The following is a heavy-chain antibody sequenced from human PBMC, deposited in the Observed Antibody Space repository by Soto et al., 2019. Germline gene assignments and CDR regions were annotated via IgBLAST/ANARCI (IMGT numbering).Heavy chain of an antibody. J-gene: IGHJ4*02. Sequence: PGKGLERIGEINHSGSTNYNPSLKSRVTISVDTSKNQFSLKLSSVTAADTAVYYCARHTPAISNSDHWGQGTLVTV. V-gene: IGHV4-34*01. D-gene: IGHD2-15*01. CDR3: ARHTPAISNSDH. CDR2: INHSGST.